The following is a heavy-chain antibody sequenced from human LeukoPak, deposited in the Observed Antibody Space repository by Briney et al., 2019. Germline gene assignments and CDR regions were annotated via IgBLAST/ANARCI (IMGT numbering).Heavy chain of an antibody. V-gene: IGHV1-18*01. CDR1: GYTFTSYG. J-gene: IGHJ6*03. Sequence: ASVKVSCKASGYTFTSYGISWVRQAPGQGLEWMGWISAYNGNTNYAQKLQGRVTMTTDTSTSTAYMELSSLRSEDTAVYYCARSSYYSDSSGYSYYYYYHMDVWGKGATVTVSS. D-gene: IGHD3-22*01. CDR3: ARSSYYSDSSGYSYYYYYHMDV. CDR2: ISAYNGNT.